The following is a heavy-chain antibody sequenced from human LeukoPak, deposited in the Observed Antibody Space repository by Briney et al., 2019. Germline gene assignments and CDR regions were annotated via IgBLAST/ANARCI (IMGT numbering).Heavy chain of an antibody. CDR3: ATEPLGIVGAYDAFDI. J-gene: IGHJ3*02. V-gene: IGHV1-24*01. CDR2: FDPEDGET. D-gene: IGHD1-26*01. Sequence: ASVTVSCKVSGYTLTELSMHWVRQAPGKGLEWMGGFDPEDGETIYAQKFQGRVTMTEDTSTDTAYMELSSLRSEDTAVYYCATEPLGIVGAYDAFDIWGQGTMVTVSS. CDR1: GYTLTELS.